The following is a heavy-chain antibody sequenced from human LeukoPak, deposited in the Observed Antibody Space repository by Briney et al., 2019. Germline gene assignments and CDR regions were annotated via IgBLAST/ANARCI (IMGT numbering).Heavy chain of an antibody. J-gene: IGHJ5*02. CDR3: AKDKERDIVLMVYAIAVTFDP. CDR1: RFTVSSYA. D-gene: IGHD2-8*01. Sequence: KTGGSLRLSCAASRFTVSSYAISWVRQAPGKGLEWVSAISGSGGSTYYADSVKGRFTISRDNSKNTLYLQMNSLRAEDTAVYYCAKDKERDIVLMVYAIAVTFDPWGQGTLVTVSS. V-gene: IGHV3-23*01. CDR2: ISGSGGST.